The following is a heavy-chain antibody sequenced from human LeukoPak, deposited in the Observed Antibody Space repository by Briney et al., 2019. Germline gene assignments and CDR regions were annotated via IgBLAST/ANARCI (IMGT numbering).Heavy chain of an antibody. V-gene: IGHV3-48*03. CDR3: AKDAAAGTRPYYSDY. CDR2: ISSSGSTI. CDR1: GFTFSSYE. J-gene: IGHJ4*02. Sequence: PGGSLRLSCAASGFTFSSYEMNWVRQAPGKGLEWVSYISSSGSTIYYADSVKGRFTISRDNAKNTLYLQMNSLRAEDTAVYYCAKDAAAGTRPYYSDYWGQGTLVTVSS. D-gene: IGHD6-13*01.